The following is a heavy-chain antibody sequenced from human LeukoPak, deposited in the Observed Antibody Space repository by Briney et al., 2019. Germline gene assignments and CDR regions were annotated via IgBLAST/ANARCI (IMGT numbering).Heavy chain of an antibody. V-gene: IGHV3-53*01. CDR3: ARIDYGDNY. CDR2: ISSGGST. D-gene: IGHD4-17*01. CDR1: GFTVSSNY. J-gene: IGHJ4*02. Sequence: GGSLRLSCAASGFTVSSNYMSWVRQAPGKGLEWASVISSGGSTSYADSVKGRFTISRDNSKNTLHLQMNGLRAEDTAVCYCARIDYGDNYWGQGTLVTVSS.